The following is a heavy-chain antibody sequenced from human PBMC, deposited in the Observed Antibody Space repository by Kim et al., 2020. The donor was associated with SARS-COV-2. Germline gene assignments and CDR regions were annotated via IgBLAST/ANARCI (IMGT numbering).Heavy chain of an antibody. CDR3: ARGGSIVVVPAAISPDWFDP. V-gene: IGHV1-18*01. D-gene: IGHD2-2*01. Sequence: ASVKVSCKASGYTFTSYGISWVRQAPGQGLEWMGWISAYNGNTNYAQKLQGRVTMTTDTSTSTAYMELRSLRSDDTAVYYCARGGSIVVVPAAISPDWFDPWGQGTLVTVSS. CDR1: GYTFTSYG. CDR2: ISAYNGNT. J-gene: IGHJ5*02.